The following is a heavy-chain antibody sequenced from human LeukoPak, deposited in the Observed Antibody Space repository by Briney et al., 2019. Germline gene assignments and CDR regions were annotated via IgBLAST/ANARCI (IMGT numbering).Heavy chain of an antibody. Sequence: ASVKVSCKASGYTFTSYGISWVRQAPGQGLEWMGWISAYNGNTNYAQKLQGRVTMTTDTSTSTAYMELRSLRSEDTAVYYCARVGQWLVLYYYYYYGMDVWGQGTTVTVSS. D-gene: IGHD6-19*01. CDR2: ISAYNGNT. J-gene: IGHJ6*02. V-gene: IGHV1-18*01. CDR1: GYTFTSYG. CDR3: ARVGQWLVLYYYYYYGMDV.